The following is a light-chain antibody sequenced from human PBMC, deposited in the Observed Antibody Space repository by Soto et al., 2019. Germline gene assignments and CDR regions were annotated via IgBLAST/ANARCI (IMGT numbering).Light chain of an antibody. CDR3: SSYTSSSTSDV. CDR1: SSDVGGYNY. Sequence: QSVLTQPASASGSPGPSIPISCTGTSSDVGGYNYVSWYQQNPGKAPKLMIYEVSNRPLGGTNRSSGSKSGNTASLPISGLQAEHEANYFCSSYTSSSTSDVGGTGTKVTVL. J-gene: IGLJ1*01. V-gene: IGLV2-14*01. CDR2: EVS.